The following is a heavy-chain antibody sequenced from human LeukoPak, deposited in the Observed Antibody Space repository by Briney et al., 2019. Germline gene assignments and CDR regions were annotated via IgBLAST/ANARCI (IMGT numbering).Heavy chain of an antibody. Sequence: SETLSLTCAVYGGSFSGYYWSWIRQPPGKGLEWIGEINHSGSTNYNPSLKSRVTISVDTSKNQFSLKLSSVTAADTAVYYCASEEQQLVRDCWGQGTLVTVSS. V-gene: IGHV4-34*01. CDR2: INHSGST. CDR1: GGSFSGYY. J-gene: IGHJ4*02. D-gene: IGHD6-13*01. CDR3: ASEEQQLVRDC.